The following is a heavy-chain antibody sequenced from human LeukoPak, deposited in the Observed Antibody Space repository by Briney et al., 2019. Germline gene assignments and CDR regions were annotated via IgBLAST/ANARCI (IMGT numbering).Heavy chain of an antibody. CDR2: VSTYNGNT. D-gene: IGHD1-26*01. J-gene: IGHJ4*02. CDR1: GYTFTSYG. CDR3: ARQSTGSYYSPIDY. V-gene: IGHV1-18*01. Sequence: ASVKVSCKASGYTFTSYGISWVRQAPGQGLEWMGWVSTYNGNTKYAQNLQGRVTTTTDTSTSTAYMELRSLRSDDTAMYYCARQSTGSYYSPIDYWGQGTLVTVSS.